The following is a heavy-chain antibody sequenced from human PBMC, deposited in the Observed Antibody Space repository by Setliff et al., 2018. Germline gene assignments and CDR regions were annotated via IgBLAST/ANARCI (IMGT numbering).Heavy chain of an antibody. CDR3: ARSPALLGIVYLDP. CDR2: TIPMFGTP. Sequence: SVKVSCKASGGTFSSYGISWVRQAPGQGLEWMGGTIPMFGTPGYAQKFQDRVTITTDESTSTAYMELNSLTSEDTAVYYCARSPALLGIVYLDPWGQGTRVTVSS. CDR1: GGTFSSYG. D-gene: IGHD2-15*01. J-gene: IGHJ5*02. V-gene: IGHV1-69*05.